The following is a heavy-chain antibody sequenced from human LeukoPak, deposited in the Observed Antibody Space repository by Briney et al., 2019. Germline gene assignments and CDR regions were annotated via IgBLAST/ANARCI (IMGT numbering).Heavy chain of an antibody. CDR3: AKDSRITGKEIAAFDI. J-gene: IGHJ3*02. CDR2: IRYDGSNK. V-gene: IGHV3-30*02. D-gene: IGHD1-20*01. CDR1: GFTFSSYG. Sequence: TGGSLRLSCAASGFTFSSYGMHWVRQAPGKGLEWVAFIRYDGSNKYYADSVKGRFTISRDNSKNTLYLQMNSLRAEDTAVYYCAKDSRITGKEIAAFDIWGQGTMVTVSS.